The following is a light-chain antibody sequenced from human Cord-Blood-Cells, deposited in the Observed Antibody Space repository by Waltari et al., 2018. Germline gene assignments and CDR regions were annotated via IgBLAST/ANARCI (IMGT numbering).Light chain of an antibody. Sequence: DIQMTQSPSSLSASVGDRVTITCQASQDISNYLNWYHQKPGKAPKLLIYDASNLETGVPSRFSGSGSGTDFTFTISSLQPEDIATYYCQQYDNLPLFFGPGTKVDIK. CDR2: DAS. CDR3: QQYDNLPLF. J-gene: IGKJ3*01. CDR1: QDISNY. V-gene: IGKV1-33*01.